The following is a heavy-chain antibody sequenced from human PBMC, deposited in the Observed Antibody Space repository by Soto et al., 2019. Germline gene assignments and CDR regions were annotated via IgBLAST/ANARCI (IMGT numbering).Heavy chain of an antibody. D-gene: IGHD1-7*01. V-gene: IGHV4-59*08. CDR2: IHYSGST. CDR3: ARHGSVAVPGTTYGYHYMDV. Sequence: SETLSLTCIVSGDSLSSYYWSWVRRPPGKRPEWIAYIHYSGSTDYNPSLKSRITISIDTSKNQFSLRLTSVTAADTAIYYCARHGSVAVPGTTYGYHYMDVWGKGTTVTVSS. CDR1: GDSLSSYY. J-gene: IGHJ6*03.